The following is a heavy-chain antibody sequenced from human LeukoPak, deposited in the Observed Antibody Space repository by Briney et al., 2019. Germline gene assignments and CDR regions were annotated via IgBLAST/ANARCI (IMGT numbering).Heavy chain of an antibody. CDR2: ISSSSSTI. D-gene: IGHD3-10*01. J-gene: IGHJ4*02. CDR3: ARDNHIYYYGSGSYYNPIDY. Sequence: PGGSLRLSCAASGFTFSSYGMHWVRQAPGKGLEWVSYISSSSSTIYYADSVKGRFTISRDNAKNSLYLQMNSLRAEDTAVYYCARDNHIYYYGSGSYYNPIDYWGQGTLVTVSS. CDR1: GFTFSSYG. V-gene: IGHV3-48*04.